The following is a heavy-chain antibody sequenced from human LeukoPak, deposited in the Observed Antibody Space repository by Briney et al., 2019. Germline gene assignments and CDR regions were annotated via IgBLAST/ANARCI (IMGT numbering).Heavy chain of an antibody. CDR3: ASVNYGSGSYYSDY. CDR2: IWYDGSKK. V-gene: IGHV3-33*03. J-gene: IGHJ4*02. CDR1: GITFRNYG. D-gene: IGHD3-10*01. Sequence: PGRSLRLSCAASGITFRNYGMHWVRQAPGKGLEWVAVIWYDGSKKYYADSVKGRFTISRDNSRNTLYLQMNGLRAEDTAVYYCASVNYGSGSYYSDYWGQGTPVTVSS.